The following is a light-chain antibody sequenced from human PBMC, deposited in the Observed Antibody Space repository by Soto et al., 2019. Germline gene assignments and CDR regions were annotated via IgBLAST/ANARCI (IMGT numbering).Light chain of an antibody. CDR2: DAS. V-gene: IGKV3-11*01. CDR1: QSISSY. Sequence: EIVLTQSPGTLSLSPGTGATLSCRASQSISSYLAWYQQKRGQAPRLLIYDASNRATGIPARFSGSGSGTDFTLTISSLETEDFAVYYCQQRSSWPLTFGGGTKVDI. J-gene: IGKJ4*01. CDR3: QQRSSWPLT.